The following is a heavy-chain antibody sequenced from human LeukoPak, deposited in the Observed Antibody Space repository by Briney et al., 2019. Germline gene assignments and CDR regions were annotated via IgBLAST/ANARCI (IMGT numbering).Heavy chain of an antibody. D-gene: IGHD6-13*01. V-gene: IGHV4-59*01. CDR3: ARGSWGNFDY. Sequence: SETLSLTCTVSGGSISTFYWSWIPQPPGKGLEWIGYIYYSGSTNYNPSLKSRATISVDTTKNQFSLKLSSVPAADAAVYYCARGSWGNFDYWGQGTLVTVSS. J-gene: IGHJ4*02. CDR1: GGSISTFY. CDR2: IYYSGST.